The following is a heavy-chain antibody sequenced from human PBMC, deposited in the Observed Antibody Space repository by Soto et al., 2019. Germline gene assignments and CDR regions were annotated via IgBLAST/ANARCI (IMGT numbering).Heavy chain of an antibody. D-gene: IGHD3-3*01. V-gene: IGHV3-21*01. CDR3: ARVDFWSDINY. Sequence: EVQLVESGGGLVKPGGSLRLSCAASGFTFSSYSMNWVRQAPGKGLEWVSSISSSSSYIYYADSVKGRFTISRDNAKNSLYLQMNSLRAEDTAVYYCARVDFWSDINYWGQGTLVTVSS. CDR2: ISSSSSYI. CDR1: GFTFSSYS. J-gene: IGHJ4*02.